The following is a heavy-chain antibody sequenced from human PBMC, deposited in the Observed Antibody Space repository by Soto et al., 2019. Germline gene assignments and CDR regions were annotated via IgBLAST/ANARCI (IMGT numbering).Heavy chain of an antibody. CDR2: ISDSGGRT. CDR1: GFTFNTYA. D-gene: IGHD6-19*01. Sequence: GGSLRLSCAASGFTFNTYAMSWVRQAPGKGLEWVSAISDSGGRTYYVDSVKGRFTISRDNSKNTLYLQMSSLRAEDTAVYFCAKELVNSGWTYFDYWGQGTLVTSPQ. V-gene: IGHV3-23*01. J-gene: IGHJ4*02. CDR3: AKELVNSGWTYFDY.